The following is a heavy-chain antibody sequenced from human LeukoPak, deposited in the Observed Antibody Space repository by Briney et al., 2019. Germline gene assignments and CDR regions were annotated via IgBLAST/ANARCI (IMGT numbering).Heavy chain of an antibody. Sequence: GESLKISCKGSGYSFSSYWIGWVRQMPGKGLEWMGIIYPGDSDTRYSPSFQGQVTISADKSISSAYLQWSSLKASDTGIYYCARHSRVSGLTGYWGQGTLVTVSS. V-gene: IGHV5-51*01. CDR1: GYSFSSYW. CDR2: IYPGDSDT. D-gene: IGHD2-15*01. CDR3: ARHSRVSGLTGY. J-gene: IGHJ4*02.